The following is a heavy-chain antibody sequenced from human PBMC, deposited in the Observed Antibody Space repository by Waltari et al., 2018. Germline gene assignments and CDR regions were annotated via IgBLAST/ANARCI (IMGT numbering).Heavy chain of an antibody. CDR3: AKEGGIVGAGDH. CDR2: ISPSGRRT. Sequence: EVQLLESGGGFIQPGGSLRLSCAVSGFTFSAYALYWVRQDPGKGLWWVSAISPSGRRTYYADSVKGRFTISRDNSKNTLYLQMNGLRAEDMALYHCAKEGGIVGAGDHWGQGTLVTVSS. J-gene: IGHJ4*02. V-gene: IGHV3-23*01. CDR1: GFTFSAYA. D-gene: IGHD1-26*01.